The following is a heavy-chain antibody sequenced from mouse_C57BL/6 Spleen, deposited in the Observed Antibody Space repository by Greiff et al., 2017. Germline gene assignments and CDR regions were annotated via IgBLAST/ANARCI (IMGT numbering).Heavy chain of an antibody. CDR2: IDPSDSYT. CDR3: ARAAYGSSYPSFDY. Sequence: QVQLQQSGAELVMPGASVKLSCKASGYTFTSYWMHWVKQRPGQGLEWIGEIDPSDSYTNYNQKFKGKSTLTVDKSSSTAYMQLSSLTSEDSAVYYCARAAYGSSYPSFDYWGQGTTLTVSS. D-gene: IGHD1-1*01. J-gene: IGHJ2*01. V-gene: IGHV1-69*01. CDR1: GYTFTSYW.